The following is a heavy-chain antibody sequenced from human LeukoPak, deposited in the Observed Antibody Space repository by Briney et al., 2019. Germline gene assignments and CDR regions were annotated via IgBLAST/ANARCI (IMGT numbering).Heavy chain of an antibody. D-gene: IGHD6-13*01. CDR3: ARVAPYSSPTFDDAFDI. Sequence: PSETLSLTCAVSGGSISSGGYSWSWIRQPPGKGLEWIGYIYHSGSPYYNPSLKSRVTISVDRSKNQFSLKLSSVTAADTAVYYCARVAPYSSPTFDDAFDIWGQGTMVTVSS. CDR1: GGSISSGGYS. CDR2: IYHSGSP. J-gene: IGHJ3*02. V-gene: IGHV4-30-2*01.